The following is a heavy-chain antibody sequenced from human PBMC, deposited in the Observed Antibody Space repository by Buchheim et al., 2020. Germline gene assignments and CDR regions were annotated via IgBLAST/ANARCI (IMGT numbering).Heavy chain of an antibody. D-gene: IGHD6-19*01. CDR2: INSDGSST. V-gene: IGHV3-74*01. CDR1: GFIFSSYW. Sequence: EVQLVESGGGLVQPGGSLRLSCAASGFIFSSYWMHWVRQAPGKGLVWVSRINSDGSSTNYADSVKGRFTISRDNAKNTMYLQMNSLRAEDTAVYYCARSYNSGWSNAGYFQHWGQGTL. CDR3: ARSYNSGWSNAGYFQH. J-gene: IGHJ1*01.